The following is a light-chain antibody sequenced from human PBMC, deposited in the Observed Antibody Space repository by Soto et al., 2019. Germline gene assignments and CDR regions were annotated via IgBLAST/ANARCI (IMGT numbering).Light chain of an antibody. J-gene: IGLJ2*01. CDR2: DVS. CDR1: SSDLGGDNY. V-gene: IGLV2-14*03. Sequence: QSALTQPASVSGSPGKSITISCTGTSSDLGGDNYVSWYQQHPGKAPKLMIYDVSNRPSGVSNRFSGSKSGNTASLTISGLQAEDEADYYCSSDPSTSTVLFGGGTKLTVL. CDR3: SSDPSTSTVL.